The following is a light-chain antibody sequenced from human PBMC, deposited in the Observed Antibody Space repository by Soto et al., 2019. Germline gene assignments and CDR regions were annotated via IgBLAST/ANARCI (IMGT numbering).Light chain of an antibody. CDR2: DAS. J-gene: IGKJ4*01. CDR3: LLFNTYPQA. CDR1: QGIGSA. V-gene: IGKV1-13*02. Sequence: AIQLTQSPSSLSASIGARVTITCRARQGIGSALAWYQQAPGKPPKLLIFDASTLENGVPSRFSGGGSGTDFTLTISSLQPEDFATYYCLLFNTYPQAFGGGTTVEIK.